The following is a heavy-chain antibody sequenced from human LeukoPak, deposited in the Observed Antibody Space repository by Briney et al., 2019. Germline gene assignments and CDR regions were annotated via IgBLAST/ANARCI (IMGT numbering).Heavy chain of an antibody. V-gene: IGHV4-34*01. CDR2: INHSGST. Sequence: PSETLSLTCAVYGGSFSGYYWSWIRQPPGKGLEWIGEINHSGSTNYNPSLKSRVTISVDTSKNQFSLKLSSVTAADTAVYYCARDRSPTSLPRDAFDIWGQGTMVTVSS. CDR3: ARDRSPTSLPRDAFDI. D-gene: IGHD3-16*02. CDR1: GGSFSGYY. J-gene: IGHJ3*02.